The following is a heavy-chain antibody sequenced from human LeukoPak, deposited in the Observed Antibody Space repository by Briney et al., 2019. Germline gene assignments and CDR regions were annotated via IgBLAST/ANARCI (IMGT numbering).Heavy chain of an antibody. J-gene: IGHJ4*02. CDR2: IYYSGRT. V-gene: IGHV4-59*12. Sequence: SETLSLTCTVSGGSISSYYWSWIRQPPGKGLEWIGYIYYSGRTKYNPSLKSRVTISVDTSKNQFSLKLSSVTAADTAVYYCARDGDYYGSGSSHDYWGQGTLVTVSS. D-gene: IGHD3-10*01. CDR3: ARDGDYYGSGSSHDY. CDR1: GGSISSYY.